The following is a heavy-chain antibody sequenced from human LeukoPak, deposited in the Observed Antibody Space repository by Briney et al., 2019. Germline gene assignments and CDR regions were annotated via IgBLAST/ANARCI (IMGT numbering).Heavy chain of an antibody. CDR1: GGSFSGCY. J-gene: IGHJ4*02. CDR3: ARGRGYYDSSGYYNSEFDY. D-gene: IGHD3-22*01. V-gene: IGHV4-34*01. Sequence: SETLSLTCAVYGGSFSGCYWSWIRQPPGKGLEWIGEINHSGSTNYNPSLKSRVTISVDTSKNQFSLKLSSVTAADTAVYYCARGRGYYDSSGYYNSEFDYWGQGTLVTVSS. CDR2: INHSGST.